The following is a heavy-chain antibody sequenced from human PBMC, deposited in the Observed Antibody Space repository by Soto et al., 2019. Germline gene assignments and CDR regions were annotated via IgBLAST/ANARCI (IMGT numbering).Heavy chain of an antibody. CDR3: ARDSTRGGDDAFDI. J-gene: IGHJ3*02. CDR2: INAGNGNT. Sequence: ASVKVSCKASGYTFTSYAMHWVRQAPGQRLEWMGWINAGNGNTKYSQKFQGRVTITRDTSASTAYMELSSLRSEDTAVYYCARDSTRGGDDAFDIWGQGTMVTVSS. V-gene: IGHV1-3*01. D-gene: IGHD7-27*01. CDR1: GYTFTSYA.